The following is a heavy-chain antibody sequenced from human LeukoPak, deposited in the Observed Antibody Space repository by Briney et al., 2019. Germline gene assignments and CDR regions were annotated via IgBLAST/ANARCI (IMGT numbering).Heavy chain of an antibody. D-gene: IGHD5-18*01. CDR1: GGTFGSYV. J-gene: IGHJ2*01. Sequence: SVKVSCKASGGTFGSYVISWERQAPGQGLDWMGGIIPIFGTAHYAQKFQGRLTITADESTSTVYMEMSSLRSEDTAMYYCAKEGDTALVTGYFDLWGRGTLVTVSA. CDR3: AKEGDTALVTGYFDL. V-gene: IGHV1-69*13. CDR2: IIPIFGTA.